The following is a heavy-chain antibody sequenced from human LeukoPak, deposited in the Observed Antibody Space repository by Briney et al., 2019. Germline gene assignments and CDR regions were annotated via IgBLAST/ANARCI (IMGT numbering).Heavy chain of an antibody. V-gene: IGHV3-73*01. CDR2: IRSKANSYAT. CDR1: GFTFGDYA. Sequence: GGSLRLSCTASGFTFGDYAMHWVRQASGKGLEWVGRIRSKANSYATAYAASVKGRFTISRDDSKNTAYLQMNSLKTEDTAVYYCTSQGSYGYYFDYWGQGTLVTVSS. CDR3: TSQGSYGYYFDY. D-gene: IGHD5-18*01. J-gene: IGHJ4*02.